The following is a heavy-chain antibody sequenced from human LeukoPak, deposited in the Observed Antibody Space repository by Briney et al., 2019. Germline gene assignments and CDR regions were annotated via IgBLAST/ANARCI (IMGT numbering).Heavy chain of an antibody. CDR1: GASVSSDNW. CDR2: VYQTGNT. Sequence: SGTLSLTCAVSGASVSSDNWWTWVRQSPAKGLEWIGEVYQTGNTNYNPSLKSRVAISLDKSKNQFSLNLTSATAADTAIYYCAKEGKHCSFLGCPIEYWGRGVLVTVSS. J-gene: IGHJ4*02. CDR3: AKEGKHCSFLGCPIEY. D-gene: IGHD2-15*01. V-gene: IGHV4-4*02.